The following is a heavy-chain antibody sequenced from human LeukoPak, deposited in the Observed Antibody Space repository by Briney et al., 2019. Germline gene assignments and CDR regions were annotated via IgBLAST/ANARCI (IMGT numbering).Heavy chain of an antibody. D-gene: IGHD1-26*01. CDR2: IYPDDSDT. J-gene: IGHJ3*02. CDR3: ARPGRGGYDAFDI. Sequence: GESLKISCKGSGYSFTGYWIGWVRQMPGKGLEWMGIIYPDDSDTRYSPSFQGQVTISADKSISTAYLQWSSLKASDTAMYYRARPGRGGYDAFDIWGQGTMVTVSS. CDR1: GYSFTGYW. V-gene: IGHV5-51*01.